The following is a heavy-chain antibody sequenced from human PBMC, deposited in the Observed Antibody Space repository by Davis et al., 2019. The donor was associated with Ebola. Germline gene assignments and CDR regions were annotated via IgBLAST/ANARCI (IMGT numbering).Heavy chain of an antibody. Sequence: AASVKVSCKASGGTFSSYAINWVRQAPGQGLEWMGRIIPILGIANYAQKFQGRVTITADKSTSTAYMELSSLRSEDTAVYYCAREIAVAGFDYWGQGTLVTVSS. D-gene: IGHD6-19*01. CDR1: GGTFSSYA. CDR3: AREIAVAGFDY. J-gene: IGHJ4*02. V-gene: IGHV1-69*04. CDR2: IIPILGIA.